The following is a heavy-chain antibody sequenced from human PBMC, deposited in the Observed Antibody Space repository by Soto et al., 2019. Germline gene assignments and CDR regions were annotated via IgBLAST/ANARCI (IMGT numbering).Heavy chain of an antibody. CDR1: GFTFSDYY. J-gene: IGHJ4*02. CDR2: ISSGGSTI. V-gene: IGHV3-11*01. D-gene: IGHD3-16*01. CDR3: ARNYVWGSYN. Sequence: QVQLVESGGGLVKPGGSLRLSCTVSGFTFSDYYMTWIRQAPGKGLEWVSFISSGGSTISYADSVKGRFTISRDNAKNSLYLQMNSLRAEDTAMYCCARNYVWGSYNGGQGTLVTVTS.